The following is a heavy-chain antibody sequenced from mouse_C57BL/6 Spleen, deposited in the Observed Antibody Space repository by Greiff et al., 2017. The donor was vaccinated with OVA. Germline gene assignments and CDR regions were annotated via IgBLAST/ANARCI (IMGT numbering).Heavy chain of an antibody. V-gene: IGHV2-2*01. J-gene: IGHJ3*01. CDR1: GFSLTSYG. Sequence: VQLQQSGPGLVQPSQCLSISCTVSGFSLTSYGVHWVRQSPGKGLEWLGVIWSGGSTDYNAAFISRLSISKDKSKSQVYFKMNSLQADDTAIYYCARNGPAAYWGQGTLVTVSA. CDR2: IWSGGST. CDR3: ARNGPAAY. D-gene: IGHD4-1*01.